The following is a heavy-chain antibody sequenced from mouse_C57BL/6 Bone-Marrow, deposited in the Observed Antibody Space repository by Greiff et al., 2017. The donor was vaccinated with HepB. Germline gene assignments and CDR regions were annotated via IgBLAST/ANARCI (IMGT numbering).Heavy chain of an antibody. V-gene: IGHV1-59*01. CDR1: GYTFTSYW. CDR2: IDPSDSYT. J-gene: IGHJ3*01. Sequence: VQLQQPGAELVRPGTSVKLSCKASGYTFTSYWMHWVKQRPGQGLEWIGVIDPSDSYTNYNQKFKGKATLTVDKSSSTAYMQLSSLTSEDSAVYDCASYDGYFWFAYWGQGTLVTVSA. D-gene: IGHD2-3*01. CDR3: ASYDGYFWFAY.